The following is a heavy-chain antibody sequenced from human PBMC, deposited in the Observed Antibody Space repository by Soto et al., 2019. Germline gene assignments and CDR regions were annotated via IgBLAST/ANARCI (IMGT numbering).Heavy chain of an antibody. V-gene: IGHV1-2*02. CDR2: INPNSGDT. CDR3: ARDARGTRGCDEMDI. J-gene: IGHJ6*02. CDR1: GYIFTGYH. D-gene: IGHD2-21*02. Sequence: QVHLVQSGAEVKKPGASVKVSCKASGYIFTGYHIHWVRQAPGRGLEWMGWINPNSGDTEYAQNFQGRVTMTRDTSLNLGYMEMSGLMSDDTAVYYCARDARGTRGCDEMDIWGQGTTVTVSS.